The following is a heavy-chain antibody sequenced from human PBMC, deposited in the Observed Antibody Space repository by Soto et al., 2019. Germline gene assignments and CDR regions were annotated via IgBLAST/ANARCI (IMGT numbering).Heavy chain of an antibody. J-gene: IGHJ4*02. CDR2: LYSGGNT. D-gene: IGHD2-2*01. CDR1: EFTVTNNG. CDR3: ALRRVAYADF. V-gene: IGHV3-53*01. Sequence: PGGSLRLSCAASEFTVTNNGMSWVRQAPGKGLEWVSILYSGGNTYYADSVEGRFTISRDGSKSTLYLHMNSLRAEDTAVYYCALRRVAYADFWGQGTRVTVSS.